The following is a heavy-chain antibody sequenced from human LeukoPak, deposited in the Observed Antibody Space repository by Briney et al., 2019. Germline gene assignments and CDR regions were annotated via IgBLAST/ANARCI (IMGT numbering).Heavy chain of an antibody. CDR3: ARWRLNSYIYDY. Sequence: GSLRLSCAASGFTFSSYWMSWVRQAPGKGLEWVANIKQDGSEKYYVDSVKGRFTISRDNAKNSLYLQMHSLRAEDTAVYYCARWRLNSYIYDYWGQGTLVTVSS. D-gene: IGHD2/OR15-2a*01. CDR1: GFTFSSYW. V-gene: IGHV3-7*01. J-gene: IGHJ4*02. CDR2: IKQDGSEK.